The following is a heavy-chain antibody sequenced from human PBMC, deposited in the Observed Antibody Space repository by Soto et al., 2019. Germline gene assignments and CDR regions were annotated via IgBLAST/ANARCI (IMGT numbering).Heavy chain of an antibody. CDR1: GFTFSSFA. CDR2: ISGSDNST. J-gene: IGHJ6*02. Sequence: GGSLRLSCAASGFTFSSFAMSWVRQAPGKGLEWVSAISGSDNSTYYADSVEGRFTISRDNSKNTLYLQMSSLRADDTAVYYCAPMGVWGQGTAVTVSS. CDR3: APMGV. V-gene: IGHV3-23*01.